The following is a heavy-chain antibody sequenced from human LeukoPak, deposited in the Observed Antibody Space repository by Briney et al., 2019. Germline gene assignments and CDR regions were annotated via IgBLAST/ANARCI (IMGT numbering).Heavy chain of an antibody. CDR3: TRDLGVDTTMIFFDY. CDR2: ISAYNGNT. CDR1: GYTFTSFG. Sequence: GASVKVSCKASGYTFTSFGISWVRQAPGQGLEWMGWISAYNGNTNYAQKLQGRVTMTTDTSTSTAYMEIRSPRSDDTAVYYCTRDLGVDTTMIFFDYWGQGSLVTVSS. J-gene: IGHJ4*02. V-gene: IGHV1-18*01. D-gene: IGHD3/OR15-3a*01.